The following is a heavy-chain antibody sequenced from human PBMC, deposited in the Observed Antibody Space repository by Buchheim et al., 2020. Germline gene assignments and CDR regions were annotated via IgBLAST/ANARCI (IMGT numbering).Heavy chain of an antibody. CDR1: GFTFSSYW. Sequence: EVQLVESGGGLVQPGGSLRLSCAASGFTFSSYWMHWVRQVPGRGLVWFSRISGDGSSTSYADSVKGRFTISRDNAKSTPYLQMNSLRAEDTAVYYCVKGIASRGGPMDVWGKGTT. D-gene: IGHD6-6*01. J-gene: IGHJ6*03. CDR3: VKGIASRGGPMDV. CDR2: ISGDGSST. V-gene: IGHV3-74*01.